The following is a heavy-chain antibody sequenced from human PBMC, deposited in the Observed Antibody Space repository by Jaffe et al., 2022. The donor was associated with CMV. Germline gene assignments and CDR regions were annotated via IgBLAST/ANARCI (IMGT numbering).Heavy chain of an antibody. CDR3: TTDVDFWSGYYTVYGMDV. Sequence: EVQLVESGGGLVKPGGSLRLSCAASGFTFSNAWMSWVRQAPGKGLEWVGRIKSKTDGGTTDYAAPVKGRFTISRDDSKNTLYLQMNSLKTEDTAVYYCTTDVDFWSGYYTVYGMDVWGQGTTVTVSS. V-gene: IGHV3-15*01. CDR2: IKSKTDGGTT. CDR1: GFTFSNAW. D-gene: IGHD3-3*01. J-gene: IGHJ6*02.